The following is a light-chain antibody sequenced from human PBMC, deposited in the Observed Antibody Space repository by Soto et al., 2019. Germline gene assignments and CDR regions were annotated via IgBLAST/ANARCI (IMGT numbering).Light chain of an antibody. V-gene: IGKV1-5*03. J-gene: IGKJ1*01. Sequence: IQMTQSPSTLSGSVGDRVTITCRASQTISSWLAWYQQKPVKAPKLLIYKASTLKSGVPSRFSGSGSGTEFTLTISSLQPDDFATYYCQHYNSYSEAFGQGTKVDI. CDR2: KAS. CDR3: QHYNSYSEA. CDR1: QTISSW.